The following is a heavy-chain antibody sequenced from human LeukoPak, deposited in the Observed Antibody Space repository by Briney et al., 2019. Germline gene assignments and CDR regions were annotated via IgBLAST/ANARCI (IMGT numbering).Heavy chain of an antibody. Sequence: ASVKVSCKASGYTFTSYDINWVRQATGQGLEWMGWMNPNSGNTGYAQKFQGTVTMTRNTSISTAYMELSSLRSEDTAVYYCARGRHYYYYMDVWGKGTTVTVSS. CDR3: ARGRHYYYYMDV. CDR1: GYTFTSYD. V-gene: IGHV1-8*01. J-gene: IGHJ6*03. CDR2: MNPNSGNT.